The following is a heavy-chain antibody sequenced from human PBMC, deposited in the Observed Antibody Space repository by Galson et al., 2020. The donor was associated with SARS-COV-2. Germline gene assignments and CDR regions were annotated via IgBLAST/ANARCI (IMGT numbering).Heavy chain of an antibody. J-gene: IGHJ5*02. CDR2: INPNSGGT. CDR3: AGEYQLLPNWFDP. Sequence: ALVKVSCKASGYTFTGYYMHWVRQAPGQGLEWMGRINPNSGGTNYAQKFQGRVTMTRDTSISTAYMELSRLRSDDTAVYYCAGEYQLLPNWFDPWGQGTLVTVSS. D-gene: IGHD2-2*01. V-gene: IGHV1-2*06. CDR1: GYTFTGYY.